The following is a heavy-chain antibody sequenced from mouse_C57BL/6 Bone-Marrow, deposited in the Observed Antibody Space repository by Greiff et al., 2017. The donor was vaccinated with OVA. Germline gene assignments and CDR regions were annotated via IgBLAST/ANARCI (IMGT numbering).Heavy chain of an antibody. CDR3: ARRYDGYDVLSFAY. V-gene: IGHV1-59*01. D-gene: IGHD2-3*01. J-gene: IGHJ3*01. CDR2: IDPSGSYT. Sequence: VQLQQSGAELVRPGTSVKLSCKASGYTFTSYWMHWVKQRPGQGLEWIGVIDPSGSYTNYNQKFKGKATLTVDTSSSTAYMQLSSLTSEDSAVYYCARRYDGYDVLSFAYWGQGTLVTVSA. CDR1: GYTFTSYW.